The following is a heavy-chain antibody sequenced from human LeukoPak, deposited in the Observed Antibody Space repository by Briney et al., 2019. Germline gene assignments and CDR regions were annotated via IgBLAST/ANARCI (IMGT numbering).Heavy chain of an antibody. V-gene: IGHV3-21*01. CDR1: GFTFSSYS. CDR3: ARDQRLGAFDI. Sequence: GGSLRLSCAASGFTFSSYSMNWVRQAPGKGLEWVSSISSSSSYIYYADSVKGRFTIPRDNAKNSLYLQMNSLRAEDTAVYYCARDQRLGAFDIWGQGTMVTVSS. D-gene: IGHD3-16*01. J-gene: IGHJ3*02. CDR2: ISSSSSYI.